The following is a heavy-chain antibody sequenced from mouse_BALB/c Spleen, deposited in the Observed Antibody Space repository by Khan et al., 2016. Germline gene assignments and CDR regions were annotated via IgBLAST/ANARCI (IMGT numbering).Heavy chain of an antibody. J-gene: IGHJ4*01. CDR1: GFSLTGYG. V-gene: IGHV2-6-7*01. CDR2: IWGDGST. Sequence: QVQLKESGPGLVAPSQSLSITCTVSGFSLTGYGVNWVRQPPGKGLEWLGMIWGDGSTDYNSALKSRLSISTDNSKSQVIVTMNSLQTDDTARYXCARVRGDYWIQGTSVTVSS. CDR3: ARVRGDY.